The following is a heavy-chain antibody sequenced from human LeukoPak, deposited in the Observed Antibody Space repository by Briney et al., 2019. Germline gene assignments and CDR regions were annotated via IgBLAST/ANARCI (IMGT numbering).Heavy chain of an antibody. V-gene: IGHV3-23*01. CDR3: ARDRDGYSSACWHY. CDR1: GFTFSNYA. CDR2: ITGSGGST. D-gene: IGHD6-19*01. Sequence: GGSLRLSCAASGFTFSNYAMSWVRQAPGKGLEWVSSITGSGGSTKYADSVKGRFTISRDNSKNTLYLQMSSLRAEDTAVYYCARDRDGYSSACWHYWGQGTLVTVSS. J-gene: IGHJ4*02.